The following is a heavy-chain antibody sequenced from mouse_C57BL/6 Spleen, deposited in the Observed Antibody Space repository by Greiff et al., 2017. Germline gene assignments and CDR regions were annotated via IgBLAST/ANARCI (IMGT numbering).Heavy chain of an antibody. V-gene: IGHV1-7*01. Sequence: VQLVESGAELAKPGASVKLSCKASGYTFTSYWMHWVKQRPGQGLEWIGYINPSSGYTKYNQKFKDKATLTADKTSSTAYMQLSSLTYEDSAVYYCASYDYDNFDYWGQGTTLTVSS. CDR2: INPSSGYT. J-gene: IGHJ2*01. CDR1: GYTFTSYW. D-gene: IGHD2-4*01. CDR3: ASYDYDNFDY.